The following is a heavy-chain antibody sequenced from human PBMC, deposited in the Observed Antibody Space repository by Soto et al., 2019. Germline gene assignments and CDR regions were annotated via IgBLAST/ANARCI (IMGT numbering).Heavy chain of an antibody. CDR3: VGSRYSGYASGHYFDN. CDR2: VHHSGSS. Sequence: QVQLQESGPGLVRPSQTLSLTCSVSGQSITNGDYYWTWIRQTPGKALEWIGYVHHSGSSNSNSSLKSRLSISVDTSKDQFSLRLTSVTAADTAVYYCVGSRYSGYASGHYFDNWGQGILVTVS. J-gene: IGHJ4*02. CDR1: GQSITNGDYY. V-gene: IGHV4-30-4*01. D-gene: IGHD5-12*01.